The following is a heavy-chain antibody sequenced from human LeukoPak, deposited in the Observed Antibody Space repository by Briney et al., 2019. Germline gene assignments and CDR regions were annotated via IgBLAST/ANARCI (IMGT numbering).Heavy chain of an antibody. CDR3: ARDLRGPRDS. CDR2: INTGGSIR. V-gene: IGHV3-74*01. CDR1: GFTFSSYA. Sequence: GGSLRLSCAASGFTFSSYAMSWVRQAPGKGLVWVSNINTGGSIRNYADSVKGRFTISRDNAKETLYLQMDSLRAEDTAVYYCARDLRGPRDSWGQGNLVIVSS. D-gene: IGHD3-10*01. J-gene: IGHJ4*02.